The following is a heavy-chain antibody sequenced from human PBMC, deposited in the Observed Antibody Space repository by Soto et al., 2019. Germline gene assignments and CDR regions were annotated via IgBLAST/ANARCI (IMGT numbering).Heavy chain of an antibody. Sequence: QVQLVQSGAEVKKPGASVKVSCKASGYIFTNYYLHWVRQAPGQGLEWMAIINPLPTSGSTNYAPKFQSRDTVTRDTSTSTDYMELSRLTSEDTAIYYCARDLTAAAYWGQGTLVTVST. D-gene: IGHD6-13*01. V-gene: IGHV1-46*01. J-gene: IGHJ4*02. CDR1: GYIFTNYY. CDR3: ARDLTAAAY. CDR2: INPLPTSGST.